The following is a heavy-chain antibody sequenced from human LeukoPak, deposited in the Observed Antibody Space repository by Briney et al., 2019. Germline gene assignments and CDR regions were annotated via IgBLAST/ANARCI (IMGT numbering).Heavy chain of an antibody. Sequence: GGSLRLSCAASGFTFSSYAMNWVRQAPGKGLEWVSISGSGGDTYYADSVKGRFTISRDNSENTLYLQMNSLRAEDTAVYYCAKARGATYGTYYFDYWGQGTLVTVSS. D-gene: IGHD4/OR15-4a*01. CDR3: AKARGATYGTYYFDY. CDR1: GFTFSSYA. V-gene: IGHV3-23*01. J-gene: IGHJ4*02. CDR2: ISGSGGDT.